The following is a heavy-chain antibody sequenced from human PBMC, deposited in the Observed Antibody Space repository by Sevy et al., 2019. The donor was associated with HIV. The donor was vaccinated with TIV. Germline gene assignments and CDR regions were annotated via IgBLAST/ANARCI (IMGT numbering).Heavy chain of an antibody. Sequence: GGSLRLSCAASGFTFSSYTMFWIRQAPGKGLEWMASISYDGNNKYYADSVMGRFTISRDNSKNTLYVQMNSLRPEDTAVYYCASSMIRGVGDYWGQGTLVTVSS. CDR1: GFTFSSYT. CDR2: ISYDGNNK. J-gene: IGHJ4*02. D-gene: IGHD3-10*01. V-gene: IGHV3-30-3*01. CDR3: ASSMIRGVGDY.